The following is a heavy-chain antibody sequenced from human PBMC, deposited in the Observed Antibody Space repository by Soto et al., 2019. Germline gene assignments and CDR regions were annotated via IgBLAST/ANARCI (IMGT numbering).Heavy chain of an antibody. CDR2: ISYDGSNK. Sequence: QVQLVESGGGVVQPGRSLRLSCAASGFTFSSYGMHWVRQAPGKGLEWVAVISYDGSNKYYADSVKGRFTISRDNSKNTLYLQMNSLRAEDTAVYYCAKDDLHYYGSGSTLRHYYYYGMDVWGQGTTVTVSS. CDR3: AKDDLHYYGSGSTLRHYYYYGMDV. V-gene: IGHV3-30*18. D-gene: IGHD3-10*01. J-gene: IGHJ6*02. CDR1: GFTFSSYG.